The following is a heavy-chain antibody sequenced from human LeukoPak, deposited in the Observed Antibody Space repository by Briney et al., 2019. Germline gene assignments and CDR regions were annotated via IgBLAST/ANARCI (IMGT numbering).Heavy chain of an antibody. CDR3: ARPHSSGWYGAFDI. Sequence: GGSLRLSCAASGFTFSSYEMNWVRQAPGKGLEWVSYISSSGSTIYYADSVKGRFTISRDNAKNSLYLQMNSLRAEDTALYYCARPHSSGWYGAFDIWGQGTMVTVSS. CDR2: ISSSGSTI. CDR1: GFTFSSYE. D-gene: IGHD6-19*01. J-gene: IGHJ3*02. V-gene: IGHV3-48*03.